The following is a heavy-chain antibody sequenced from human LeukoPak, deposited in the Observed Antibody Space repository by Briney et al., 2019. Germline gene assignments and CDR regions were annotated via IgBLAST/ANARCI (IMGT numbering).Heavy chain of an antibody. Sequence: GRSLRLSCAASGFTFSSYGMHRVRQAPGKGLEWVAVIWYDGSNKYYADSVKGRFTISRDNSKNTLYLQMNSLRAEDTAVYYCARGPYYGSRGNNWFDPWGQGTLVTVSS. J-gene: IGHJ5*02. CDR3: ARGPYYGSRGNNWFDP. V-gene: IGHV3-33*01. D-gene: IGHD3-10*01. CDR2: IWYDGSNK. CDR1: GFTFSSYG.